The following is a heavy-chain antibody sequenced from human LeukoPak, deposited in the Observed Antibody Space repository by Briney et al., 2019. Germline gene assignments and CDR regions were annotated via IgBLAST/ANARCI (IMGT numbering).Heavy chain of an antibody. CDR2: ISSSSYI. CDR1: GFTFSSYS. J-gene: IGHJ4*02. Sequence: GGSLRLSCAASGFTFSSYSMNWVRQAPGKGLEWVSSISSSSYIYYADSVKGRFTISRDNAKNSLYLQMNSLRAEDTAVYYCAREATGGLRGEYYFDYWGQGTLVTVSS. D-gene: IGHD1-14*01. CDR3: AREATGGLRGEYYFDY. V-gene: IGHV3-21*01.